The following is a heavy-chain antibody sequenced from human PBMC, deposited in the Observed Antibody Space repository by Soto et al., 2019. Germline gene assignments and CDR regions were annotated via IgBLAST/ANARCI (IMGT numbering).Heavy chain of an antibody. Sequence: SETLSLTCTVSGDSISRGFYYWSWIRQHPGKGLEWIGNIYHTGSTDFNPSLKSRLTMSVDTSKNQFSLRLTSVTAADTAVYYCARDWGSSGWPNWGQGVLVTVSS. J-gene: IGHJ4*02. CDR2: IYHTGST. D-gene: IGHD6-19*01. CDR1: GDSISRGFYY. V-gene: IGHV4-31*03. CDR3: ARDWGSSGWPN.